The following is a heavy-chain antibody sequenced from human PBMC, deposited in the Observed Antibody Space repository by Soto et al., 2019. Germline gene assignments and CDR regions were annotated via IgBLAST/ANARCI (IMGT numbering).Heavy chain of an antibody. D-gene: IGHD3-22*01. V-gene: IGHV3-21*01. CDR2: ISSSGSHK. J-gene: IGHJ4*02. CDR1: GITFSNYY. CDR3: VGTYDSRDY. Sequence: PWGSLILSCAASGITFSNYYMNWIRQAPGKGLEWVSSISSSGSHKFYADFVQGRFTISRDNARNSLYLQMNSLRAEDTALYYCVGTYDSRDYWGQGTRVTVSS.